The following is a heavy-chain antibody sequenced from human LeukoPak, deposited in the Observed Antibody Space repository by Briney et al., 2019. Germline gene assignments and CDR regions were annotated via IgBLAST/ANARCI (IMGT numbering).Heavy chain of an antibody. CDR3: ARVEEGYGSGRRENYYYYYMDV. D-gene: IGHD3-10*01. CDR1: GGSLSNYY. CDR2: ISYSGST. J-gene: IGHJ6*03. Sequence: PETLSLTCTVSGGSLSNYYWAWIRQPPGKGLEWIGYISYSGSTNYNPSLKSRVTISVDKSKNQFSLRLSSVTAADTAVYYCARVEEGYGSGRRENYYYYYMDVWGKGTTVTISS. V-gene: IGHV4-59*01.